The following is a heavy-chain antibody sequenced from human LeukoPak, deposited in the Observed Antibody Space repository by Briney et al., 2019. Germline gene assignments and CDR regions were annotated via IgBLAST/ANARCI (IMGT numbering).Heavy chain of an antibody. CDR1: XFTFSNYA. D-gene: IGHD2-15*01. CDR2: IWYDGSNK. V-gene: IGHV3-33*01. J-gene: IGHJ3*02. Sequence: GGSLRLSCAASXFTFSNYAMYWVRQAPGKGLEWVAVIWYDGSNKNYADSVKGRFTISRDNSKKTLYLQMNSLRAEDTAVYYCARGAYCSGGSCPGAFDIWGQGTMVTVSS. CDR3: ARGAYCSGGSCPGAFDI.